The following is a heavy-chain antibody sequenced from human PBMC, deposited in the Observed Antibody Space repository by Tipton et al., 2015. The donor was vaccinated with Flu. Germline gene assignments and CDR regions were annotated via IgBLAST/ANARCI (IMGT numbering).Heavy chain of an antibody. CDR3: ARHTGDSVRGVIDY. D-gene: IGHD3-10*02. J-gene: IGHJ4*02. CDR1: GYSINSGYY. Sequence: TLSFTCSVSGYSINSGYYRGWVRRPPGKGLEWIWTIYRSGSTHYNPSLKSRLTISVDTSQNQFSLRVSSVTAADTAVYYCARHTGDSVRGVIDYWGQGTPVTGSS. CDR2: IYRSGST. V-gene: IGHV4-38-2*01.